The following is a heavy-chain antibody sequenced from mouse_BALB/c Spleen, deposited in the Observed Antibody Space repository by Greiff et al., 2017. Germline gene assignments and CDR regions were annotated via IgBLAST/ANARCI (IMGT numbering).Heavy chain of an antibody. CDR2: ISYDGSN. Sequence: DVKLQESGPGLVKPSQSLSLTCSVTGYSITSGYCWNWIRQFPGNKLEWMGYISYDGSNNYNPSLKNRISITRDTSKNQFFLKLNSVTTEDTATYYCARDYYGSSPWFAYWGQGTLVTVSA. CDR1: GYSITSGYC. D-gene: IGHD1-1*01. CDR3: ARDYYGSSPWFAY. V-gene: IGHV3-6*02. J-gene: IGHJ3*01.